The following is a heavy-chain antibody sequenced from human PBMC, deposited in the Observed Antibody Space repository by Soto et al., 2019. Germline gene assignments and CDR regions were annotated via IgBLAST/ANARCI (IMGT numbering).Heavy chain of an antibody. D-gene: IGHD3-3*01. J-gene: IGHJ6*02. Sequence: QVQLVESGGGVVQPGRSLRLSCAASGFTFSSYAMHWVRQAPGKGLEWVAVISYDGSNKYYADSVKGRFTISRDNSKNTPYLQMNSLRAEDTAVYYCARARIHRNTIFGVVYPEGYYYYGMDVWGQGTTVTVSS. CDR3: ARARIHRNTIFGVVYPEGYYYYGMDV. V-gene: IGHV3-30-3*01. CDR1: GFTFSSYA. CDR2: ISYDGSNK.